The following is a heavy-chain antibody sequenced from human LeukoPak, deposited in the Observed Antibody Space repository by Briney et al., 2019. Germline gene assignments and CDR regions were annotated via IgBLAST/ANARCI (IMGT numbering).Heavy chain of an antibody. CDR2: IYSGVSP. D-gene: IGHD3-10*01. J-gene: IGHJ6*03. CDR1: GFTATSNY. Sequence: PGGSLSPSCAASGFTATSNYMSWVRQAPGGGLEWVSVIYSGVSPYYPASVKGRFTISRDNSKKTLYLQMNSLSAEDTAVYYCARIIAYGSGSYLYYYYYMDVWGKGTTVTISS. CDR3: ARIIAYGSGSYLYYYYYMDV. V-gene: IGHV3-66*01.